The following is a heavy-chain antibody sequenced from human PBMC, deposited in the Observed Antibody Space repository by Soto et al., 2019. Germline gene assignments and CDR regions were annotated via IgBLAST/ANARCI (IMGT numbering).Heavy chain of an antibody. J-gene: IGHJ4*02. Sequence: PSETLSLTCGVSGVSISSYFWSWIRQPPGKGLEWVGYISYSGSTNYNPSLKSRVTMSVDTSKNQFSLSLSSVTAADTAVYYCATKIVGTPYYFDYWGQGSLVTVSS. CDR3: ATKIVGTPYYFDY. CDR1: GVSISSYF. D-gene: IGHD1-26*01. CDR2: ISYSGST. V-gene: IGHV4-59*01.